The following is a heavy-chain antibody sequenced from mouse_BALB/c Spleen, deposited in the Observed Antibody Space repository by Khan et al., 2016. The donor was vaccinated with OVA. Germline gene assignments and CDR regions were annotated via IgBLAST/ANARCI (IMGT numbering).Heavy chain of an antibody. CDR3: ATKEALYCFAY. V-gene: IGHV1S132*01. J-gene: IGHJ2*01. D-gene: IGHD3-2*02. CDR1: GYTFTSYW. Sequence: QVQLQQSGAELVRPGASVKLSCKTSGYTFTSYWIHWVKQRPGQSLEWIATIYPGTDSTDYTERLKDKATLTADKSSSTAYLQLSSLKSEDSAVYVCATKEALYCFAYWGQGTTLTVSS. CDR2: IYPGTDST.